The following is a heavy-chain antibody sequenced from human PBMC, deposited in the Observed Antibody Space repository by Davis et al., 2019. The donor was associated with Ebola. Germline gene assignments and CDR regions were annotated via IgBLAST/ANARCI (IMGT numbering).Heavy chain of an antibody. V-gene: IGHV3-30*18. CDR3: AKGGDMDV. D-gene: IGHD3-16*01. Sequence: PGGSLRLSCVASGFAFTTYGMHWVRQAAGKGLEWVAIITPDGGNKYYGESVKGRFTVSRDNSKNTLYLHLNSLRVEDTAAYYCAKGGDMDVWGQGTTVTVS. J-gene: IGHJ6*02. CDR1: GFAFTTYG. CDR2: ITPDGGNK.